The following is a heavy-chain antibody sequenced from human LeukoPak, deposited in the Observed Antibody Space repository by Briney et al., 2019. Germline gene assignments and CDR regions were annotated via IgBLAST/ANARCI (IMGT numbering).Heavy chain of an antibody. CDR2: IATGGGT. J-gene: IGHJ3*02. Sequence: GGSLRLSCAASGFTFSSCDMHWVRQATGKGLEWVSVIATGGGTYYSDSVKGRFTISRENAKNSLYLQMNSLRAGDTAMYYCARNILFAFDIWGQGTMVTVSS. CDR1: GFTFSSCD. CDR3: ARNILFAFDI. D-gene: IGHD2/OR15-2a*01. V-gene: IGHV3-13*04.